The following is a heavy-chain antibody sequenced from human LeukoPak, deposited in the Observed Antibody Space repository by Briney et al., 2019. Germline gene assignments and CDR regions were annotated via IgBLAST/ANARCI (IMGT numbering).Heavy chain of an antibody. D-gene: IGHD3-16*01. J-gene: IGHJ3*02. CDR1: GFIFSSYD. CDR2: IRYDGSNK. CDR3: AKALGLRSVFDI. Sequence: GGSLRLSCAASGFIFSSYDMHWVRRAPGKGLEWVAFIRYDGSNKYYADSVKGRFTISRDNSKNTLYLQMNSLRAEDTAVYYCAKALGLRSVFDIWGQGTMVTVSS. V-gene: IGHV3-30*02.